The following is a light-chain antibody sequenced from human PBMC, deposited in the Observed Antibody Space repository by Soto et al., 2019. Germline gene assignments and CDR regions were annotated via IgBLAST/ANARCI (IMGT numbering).Light chain of an antibody. CDR3: SSYAGSSNV. J-gene: IGLJ1*01. CDR1: STDVGSHYL. Sequence: QSVLTQPASVSGSPGQSITISCTGTSTDVGSHYLVSWYQQHPGKVPKLIIYEVNKRPSGVPDRFSGSKSGNTASLTVSGLQAEDEADYYCSSYAGSSNVFGTGTKLTVL. V-gene: IGLV2-14*02. CDR2: EVN.